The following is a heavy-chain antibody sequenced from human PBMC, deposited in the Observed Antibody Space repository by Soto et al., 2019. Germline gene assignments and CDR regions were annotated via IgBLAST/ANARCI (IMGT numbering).Heavy chain of an antibody. CDR1: GGSISSSNW. CDR3: ARVAVAGTRVDY. V-gene: IGHV4-4*02. CDR2: IYHSGST. Sequence: QVQLQESGPGLVKPSGTLSLTCAVSGGSISSSNWWSWVRQPPGKGLDWIGEIYHSGSTNYNPSLKSRVTISVDKSNNQFSLKLSSVSAADTAVYDCARVAVAGTRVDYWGQGTLFTVSS. D-gene: IGHD6-19*01. J-gene: IGHJ4*02.